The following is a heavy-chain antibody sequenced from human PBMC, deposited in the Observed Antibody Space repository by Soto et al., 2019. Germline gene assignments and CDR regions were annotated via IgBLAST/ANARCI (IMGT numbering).Heavy chain of an antibody. CDR2: INPSGGST. J-gene: IGHJ6*03. V-gene: IGHV1-46*03. CDR1: GYTFTSYY. D-gene: IGHD3-3*01. CDR3: ARGGFLEWLLPLHYYYYMDV. Sequence: ASVKVSCKASGYTFTSYYMHWVRQAPGQGLEWMGIINPSGGSTSYAQKFQGRVTMTRDTSTSTVCMELSSLRSEDTAVYYCARGGFLEWLLPLHYYYYMDVWGKGTTVTVSS.